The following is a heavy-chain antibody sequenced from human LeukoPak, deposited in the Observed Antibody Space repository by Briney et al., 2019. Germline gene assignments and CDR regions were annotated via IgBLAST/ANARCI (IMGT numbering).Heavy chain of an antibody. CDR1: GFTFSRYG. CDR2: IRYDGTNK. CDR3: AKAQEYYFDISGYSREGYYLDY. Sequence: GGSLRLSCAASGFTFSRYGMHWVRQAPGKGLEWVTFIRYDGTNKYYADSVKGRFTISRDNSKNTLYLQMNSLRAEDTAVYYCAKAQEYYFDISGYSREGYYLDYWGQGTLVTVSS. J-gene: IGHJ4*02. D-gene: IGHD3-22*01. V-gene: IGHV3-30*02.